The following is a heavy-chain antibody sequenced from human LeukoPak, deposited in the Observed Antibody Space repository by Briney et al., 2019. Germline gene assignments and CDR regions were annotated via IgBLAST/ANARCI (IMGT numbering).Heavy chain of an antibody. CDR1: GGSISSYY. D-gene: IGHD6-6*01. V-gene: IGHV4-59*01. J-gene: IGHJ6*03. Sequence: PSETLSLTCTVSGGSISSYYWSWLRQPPGKGLEWIGYIYYSGSTNYNPSLKSRVTISVDTSKNQFSLKLSSVTAADTAVYYCARVAREQQLVLMGHYYYYMDVWGKGTTVTVSS. CDR3: ARVAREQQLVLMGHYYYYMDV. CDR2: IYYSGST.